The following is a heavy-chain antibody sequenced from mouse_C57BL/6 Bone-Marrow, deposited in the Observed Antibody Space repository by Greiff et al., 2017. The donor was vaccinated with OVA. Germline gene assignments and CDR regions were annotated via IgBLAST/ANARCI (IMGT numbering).Heavy chain of an antibody. J-gene: IGHJ2*01. CDR3: TRSSIYYYGSSSFDY. D-gene: IGHD1-1*01. CDR1: GYTFTDYE. Sequence: VQLQQSGAELVRPGASVTLSCKASGYTFTDYEMHWVKQTPVHGLEWIGAIDPETGGTAYNQKFKGKAILTADKSSSTAYMELRSLTSEDSAVYYCTRSSIYYYGSSSFDYWGQGTTLTVSS. CDR2: IDPETGGT. V-gene: IGHV1-15*01.